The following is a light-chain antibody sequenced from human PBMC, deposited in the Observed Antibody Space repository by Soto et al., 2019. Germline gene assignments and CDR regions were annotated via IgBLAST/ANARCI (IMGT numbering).Light chain of an antibody. CDR2: DVS. Sequence: QSALTQPASVSGSPGQSITISCTGTSSDVGGYNYVSWYQQHPGKAPKLMIYDVSNRPSGVSNRFSGSKSGNTASLTISELQAEDEADYYCSSYTSSSHVVFGGGTKVTVL. V-gene: IGLV2-14*01. CDR1: SSDVGGYNY. J-gene: IGLJ2*01. CDR3: SSYTSSSHVV.